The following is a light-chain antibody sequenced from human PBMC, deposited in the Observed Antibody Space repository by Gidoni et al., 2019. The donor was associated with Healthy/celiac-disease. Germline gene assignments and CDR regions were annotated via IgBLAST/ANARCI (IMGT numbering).Light chain of an antibody. J-gene: IGKJ4*01. V-gene: IGKV1-6*01. Sequence: AIQMTQSPSSLSASVGDRVTITCRASQGIRNDLGWYQQKPAKAPKLLLYAASSLQSQVPSRFSGSGSGTDFTLTIISLQPEDFATYYCLQEYDYPALTFGGGTKVEIK. CDR1: QGIRND. CDR2: AAS. CDR3: LQEYDYPALT.